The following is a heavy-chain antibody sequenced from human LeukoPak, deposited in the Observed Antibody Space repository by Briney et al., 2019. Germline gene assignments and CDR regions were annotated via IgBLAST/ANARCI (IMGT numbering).Heavy chain of an antibody. CDR3: ARSGTAGSVDY. D-gene: IGHD1-7*01. CDR1: GFTFSNYW. Sequence: GGSLRLSCAASGFTFSNYWMSWVRQTPGKGLEWVANINNDAKEKYYVDSVKGRFTISRDNAKKSLYLQMNSLTVEDTSLFFCARSGTAGSVDYWGQGTLVTVSS. J-gene: IGHJ4*02. V-gene: IGHV3-7*01. CDR2: INNDAKEK.